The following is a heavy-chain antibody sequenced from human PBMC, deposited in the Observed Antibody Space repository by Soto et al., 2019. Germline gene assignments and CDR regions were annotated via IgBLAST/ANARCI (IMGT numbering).Heavy chain of an antibody. J-gene: IGHJ1*01. CDR2: IYSGGST. D-gene: IGHD3-22*01. CDR3: ARDRREGGYPKCFRL. Sequence: EGSLRLSCAASGFTVSSNYMSCVRQAPGKGLEWVSVIYSGGSTYYADSVKGRFTISRDNSKNTLYLQMNSLRAEDTAVYYCARDRREGGYPKCFRLWGKAPLVTVPS. V-gene: IGHV3-66*01. CDR1: GFTVSSNY.